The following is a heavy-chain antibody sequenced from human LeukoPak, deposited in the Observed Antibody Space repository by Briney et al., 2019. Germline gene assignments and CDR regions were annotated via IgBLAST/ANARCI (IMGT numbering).Heavy chain of an antibody. V-gene: IGHV3-7*03. CDR2: INQDGGRI. D-gene: IGHD5-12*01. CDR3: ASQNSGYAYYFDY. J-gene: IGHJ4*02. CDR1: GFTFSSHW. Sequence: GGSLRLSCAASGFTFSSHWMNWVRRAPGKGLEWVAIINQDGGRIGYGDSVKGRFTISRDNAQNSLYLQMNSLRAEDTAVYYCASQNSGYAYYFDYWGQGTLVTVSS.